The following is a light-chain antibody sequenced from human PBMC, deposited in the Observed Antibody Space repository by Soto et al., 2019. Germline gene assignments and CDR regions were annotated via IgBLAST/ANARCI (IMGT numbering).Light chain of an antibody. J-gene: IGKJ5*01. Sequence: EILLTQSPSTLSLSPGERGTLSRRASQRVVGDGLSLYQQKPGQPPRLLIQDASSRATGIPDRFSASGSGTDFTLTISRLEPEDFAVYYCQQYGSSPITLGQGTRLQI. CDR2: DAS. CDR1: QRVVGDG. V-gene: IGKV3-20*01. CDR3: QQYGSSPIT.